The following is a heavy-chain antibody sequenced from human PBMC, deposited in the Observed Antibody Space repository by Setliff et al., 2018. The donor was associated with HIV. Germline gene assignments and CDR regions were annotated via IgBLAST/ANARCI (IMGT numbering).Heavy chain of an antibody. V-gene: IGHV1-2*02. CDR1: GYY. J-gene: IGHJ4*02. CDR2: INPNSGGT. CDR3: AREESSGSYPIDY. Sequence: GYYMHWVRQAPGQGLEWMGWINPNSGGTNYAQKFQGRVTMTTDTSTSTAYMGLRSLRSDDTAVYYCAREESSGSYPIDYWGQGTLVTVPQ. D-gene: IGHD1-26*01.